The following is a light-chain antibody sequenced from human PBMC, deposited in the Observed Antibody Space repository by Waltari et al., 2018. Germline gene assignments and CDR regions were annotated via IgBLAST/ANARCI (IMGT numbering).Light chain of an antibody. J-gene: IGKJ1*01. CDR1: QSVSIW. Sequence: DIQMTQSPSTLSASVGDRVTITCRARQSVSIWLAWYQQKPGKAPNLLIYKASTLESGVPSRFSGSGSGTEFTLTISSLQPDDFATYYCQQYNSYSRTFDQGTKVEI. CDR3: QQYNSYSRT. V-gene: IGKV1-5*03. CDR2: KAS.